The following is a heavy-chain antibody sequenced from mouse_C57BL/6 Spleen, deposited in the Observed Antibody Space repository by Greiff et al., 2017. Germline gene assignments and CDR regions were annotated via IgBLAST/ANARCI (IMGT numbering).Heavy chain of an antibody. D-gene: IGHD1-1*01. CDR3: AVDYYGSDYCDMDV. CDR2: INPSSGYT. Sequence: QVQLQQSGAELAKPGASVKLSCKASGYTFTSYKMHWVKQRPGQGLEWIGFINPSSGYTKYNPKFKGKATLTADKSSSTAYMQLSSLTSEDSAVYYCAVDYYGSDYCDMDVWGKGTSVTVSS. J-gene: IGHJ4*01. CDR1: GYTFTSYK. V-gene: IGHV1-4*01.